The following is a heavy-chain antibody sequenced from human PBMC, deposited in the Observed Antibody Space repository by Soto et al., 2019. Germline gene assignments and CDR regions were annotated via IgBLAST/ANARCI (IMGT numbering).Heavy chain of an antibody. V-gene: IGHV3-23*01. CDR2: ISGSGAAT. Sequence: GGSLRLSCAASGFPIDSYVMNWVRQAPGKGLQWVSSISGSGAATYYADSVKGRFTVSRDNSKNTMFLQMNSLRAEDTAMYYCAKSMMATTGANWLDPWGQGT. CDR3: AKSMMATTGANWLDP. D-gene: IGHD1-1*01. J-gene: IGHJ5*02. CDR1: GFPIDSYV.